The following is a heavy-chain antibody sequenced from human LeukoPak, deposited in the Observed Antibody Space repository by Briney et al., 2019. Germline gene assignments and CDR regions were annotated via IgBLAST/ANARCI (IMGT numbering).Heavy chain of an antibody. CDR1: GFTFSSFS. CDR3: ARKVPDWGETVAGHRRYYYYYMDV. J-gene: IGHJ6*03. V-gene: IGHV3-48*01. D-gene: IGHD6-19*01. Sequence: GGSLRLSCVASGFTFSSFSMNWVRQAPGKGLEWVSYISSSSTTIYYADSVKGRFTISRDNAKNSLYLQVNSLRAEDTAVYYCARKVPDWGETVAGHRRYYYYYMDVWGKGTTVTVSS. CDR2: ISSSSTTI.